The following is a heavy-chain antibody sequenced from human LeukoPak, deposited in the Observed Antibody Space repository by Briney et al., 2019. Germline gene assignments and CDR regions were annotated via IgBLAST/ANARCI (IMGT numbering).Heavy chain of an antibody. V-gene: IGHV3-23*01. CDR1: GFTFSSYA. CDR2: ISASCGRT. Sequence: GGSLRLSCAASGFTFSSYAMTWVRQAPGKGLEWGSAISASCGRTYYADSVKGRFTISRDNSMNTLYLQMNSLSAEDTAVYYCPRGVLRFFDWSHDAFDVWGQGTMVTVSS. D-gene: IGHD3-9*01. J-gene: IGHJ3*01. CDR3: PRGVLRFFDWSHDAFDV.